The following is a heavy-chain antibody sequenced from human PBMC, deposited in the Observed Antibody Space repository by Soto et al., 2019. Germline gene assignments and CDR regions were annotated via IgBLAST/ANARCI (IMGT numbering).Heavy chain of an antibody. CDR1: GDSITDYY. V-gene: IGHV4-59*01. CDR3: ARYSVATIRFFDY. D-gene: IGHD5-12*01. CDR2: IHHTGTA. Sequence: QVQLQESGPGLVKPSETLSLTCTVSGDSITDYYWSWIRESPGKGLEWIAYIHHTGTANYNPSLKSRVTISVDTSMSQFSLRLSSVTAADTAVYFCARYSVATIRFFDYWGQGTLVTVSS. J-gene: IGHJ4*02.